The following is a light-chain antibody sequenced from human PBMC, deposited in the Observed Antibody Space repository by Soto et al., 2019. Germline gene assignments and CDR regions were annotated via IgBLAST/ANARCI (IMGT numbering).Light chain of an antibody. V-gene: IGLV2-14*03. Sequence: QSVLTQPASVSGSPGQSITISCTGTSSDVGAYNFVSWYQQHPGKVPKLMIFDVSSRPSGVSDRFSGSKSGNTASLTIAVLQSEYEGDYYCTSYTSSSTHVVGSGTKLAVL. CDR2: DVS. J-gene: IGLJ1*01. CDR1: SSDVGAYNF. CDR3: TSYTSSSTHV.